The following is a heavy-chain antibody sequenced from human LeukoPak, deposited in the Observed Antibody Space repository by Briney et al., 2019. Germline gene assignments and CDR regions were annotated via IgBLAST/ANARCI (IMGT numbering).Heavy chain of an antibody. V-gene: IGHV1-8*01. Sequence: ASVKVSCKASGYTFTSYDINWVRQATGQGLEWMGWMNPNSGNTGYAQKFQGRVTMTRNTSISTAYMELRRLRSEHTAVYHCARGAVVGATREFHWFDPWGQGTLVTVSS. CDR1: GYTFTSYD. CDR2: MNPNSGNT. J-gene: IGHJ5*02. CDR3: ARGAVVGATREFHWFDP. D-gene: IGHD1-26*01.